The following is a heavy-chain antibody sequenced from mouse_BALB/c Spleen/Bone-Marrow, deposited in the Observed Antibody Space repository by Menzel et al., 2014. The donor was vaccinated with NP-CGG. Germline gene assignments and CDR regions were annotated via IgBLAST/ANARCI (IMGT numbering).Heavy chain of an antibody. V-gene: IGHV5-17*02. CDR3: ARELLAY. D-gene: IGHD2-12*01. J-gene: IGHJ3*01. CDR2: ISSGSSTI. Sequence: EVQRVESGGGLVQPGGSRKLSCAASGFTFSSFGMHWVRQAPEKGLEWVAYISSGSSTIYYADTVKGRFTFSRDNPKNTLFLQMTSLRSEDTAMYYCARELLAYWGQGTLVTVSA. CDR1: GFTFSSFG.